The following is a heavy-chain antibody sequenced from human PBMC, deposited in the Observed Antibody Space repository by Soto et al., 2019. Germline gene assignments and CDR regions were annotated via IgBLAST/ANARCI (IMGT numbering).Heavy chain of an antibody. V-gene: IGHV3-23*01. CDR2: ISGSGGST. D-gene: IGHD6-19*01. CDR3: AKDLDSSGWYFKGGFDY. Sequence: VQLLESGGGLVQPGGSLRLSCAASGFTFSSYAMSWVRQAPGKGLEWVSAISGSGGSTYYADSVKGRFTISRDNSKNTLYLQMNSLRAEDTAVYYCAKDLDSSGWYFKGGFDYWGQGALVTVSS. CDR1: GFTFSSYA. J-gene: IGHJ4*02.